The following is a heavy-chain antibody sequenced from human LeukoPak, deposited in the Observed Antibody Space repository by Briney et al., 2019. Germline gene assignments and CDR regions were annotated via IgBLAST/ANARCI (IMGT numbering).Heavy chain of an antibody. J-gene: IGHJ5*02. CDR3: ARGYCSGGSCYVHWFDP. V-gene: IGHV1-3*01. Sequence: WASVKVSCKASGYTFTSYAMHWVRQAPGQRLEWMGWINAGNGNTKYSQKFQGRVTITRDTSASTAYMELSSLRSEDTAIYYCARGYCSGGSCYVHWFDPWGQGTLVTVSS. CDR2: INAGNGNT. D-gene: IGHD2-15*01. CDR1: GYTFTSYA.